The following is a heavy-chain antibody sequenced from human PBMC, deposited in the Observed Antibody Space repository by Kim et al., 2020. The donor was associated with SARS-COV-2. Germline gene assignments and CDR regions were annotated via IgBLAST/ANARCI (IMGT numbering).Heavy chain of an antibody. V-gene: IGHV4-4*07. J-gene: IGHJ4*02. CDR3: ARTGEGYYFDS. D-gene: IGHD7-27*01. Sequence: NTHYSPDLKSRVTLCMDTSKNQLSLKVTSVTAADTAVYYCARTGEGYYFDSWGQGTLVTVSS. CDR2: NT.